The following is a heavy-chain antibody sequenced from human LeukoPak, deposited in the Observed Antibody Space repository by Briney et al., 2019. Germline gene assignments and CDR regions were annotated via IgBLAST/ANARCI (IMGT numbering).Heavy chain of an antibody. Sequence: SEPLSLTCAVSDDSIRSSAYYWGWIRQPPGKGLEWIGNIYYSGSTYYNPSLKSLLTISIDTSKNQFSLKLSSVTAADTAVYYCASEPYGSGSFLGAFDIWGQDTMEPVSS. J-gene: IGHJ3*02. D-gene: IGHD3-10*01. CDR3: ASEPYGSGSFLGAFDI. CDR2: IYYSGST. CDR1: DDSIRSSAYY. V-gene: IGHV4-39*01.